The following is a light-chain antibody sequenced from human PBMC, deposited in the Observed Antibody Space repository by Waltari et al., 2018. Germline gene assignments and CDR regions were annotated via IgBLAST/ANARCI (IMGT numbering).Light chain of an antibody. J-gene: IGLJ3*02. Sequence: QSALTQPASVSGSTGQSITISCTGTSSVVGGSNCVSWYQQHPGKVPNLMIYDVSKRPSGVSNRFSGSKSGNTASLTISGLQAEDEADYCCSSYTSSSTRVFGGGTKLTVL. CDR3: SSYTSSSTRV. CDR1: SSVVGGSNC. V-gene: IGLV2-14*03. CDR2: DVS.